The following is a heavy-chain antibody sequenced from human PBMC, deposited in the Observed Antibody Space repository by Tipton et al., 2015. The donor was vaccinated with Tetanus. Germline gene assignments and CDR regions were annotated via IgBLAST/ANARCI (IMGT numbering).Heavy chain of an antibody. CDR1: GYTFTSYG. J-gene: IGHJ5*02. CDR3: ARDSRNWAYNWFDP. D-gene: IGHD7-27*01. CDR2: ISAYNGNT. Sequence: QLVQSGAEVKKPGASVKVSCKASGYTFTSYGISWVRQAPGQGLEWMGWISAYNGNTNYAQKLQGRVTMTTDPSISTAYMELSRLRSDDTAVYYCARDSRNWAYNWFDPWGQGTLVTVSS. V-gene: IGHV1-18*01.